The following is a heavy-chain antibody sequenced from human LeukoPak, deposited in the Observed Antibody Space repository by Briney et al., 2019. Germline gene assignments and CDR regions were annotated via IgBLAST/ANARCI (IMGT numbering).Heavy chain of an antibody. D-gene: IGHD2-2*03. CDR1: GGSFSGYY. CDR3: ARAAPSAGGYCSSTSCYPHYYYGMDV. J-gene: IGHJ6*02. V-gene: IGHV4-34*01. CDR2: INHSGST. Sequence: PSETLSLTCAVYGGSFSGYYWSWIRQPPGKGLEWIGEINHSGSTNYNPSLKSRVTISVDTSKNQFSLKLSSVTAADTAVYYCARAAPSAGGYCSSTSCYPHYYYGMDVWGQGTTVTVSS.